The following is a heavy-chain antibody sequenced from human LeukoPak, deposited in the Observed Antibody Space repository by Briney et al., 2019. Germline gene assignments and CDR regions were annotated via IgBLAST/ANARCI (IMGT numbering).Heavy chain of an antibody. CDR2: INPNSGGT. J-gene: IGHJ6*02. CDR1: GYTFTGYY. Sequence: GASVKVSCKASGYTFTGYYIHWVRQAPGQGLEWMGWINPNSGGTNYAQKFQGRVTMTRDTSISTAYMELSRLRSDDTAVYYCARGGWLRETYYYYGMDVWGQGTTVTVSS. CDR3: ARGGWLRETYYYYGMDV. D-gene: IGHD5-12*01. V-gene: IGHV1-2*02.